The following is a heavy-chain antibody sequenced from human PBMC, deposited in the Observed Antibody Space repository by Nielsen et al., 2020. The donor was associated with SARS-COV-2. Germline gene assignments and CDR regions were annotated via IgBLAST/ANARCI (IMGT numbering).Heavy chain of an antibody. J-gene: IGHJ4*02. V-gene: IGHV3-48*01. Sequence: WIRQPPGKGLEWVSYISSSSSTIYYADSVKGRFTISRDNAKDTLYLQMNSLRAEDTAVYYCARTYCGGDCYSMESYFDYWGQGTLVTVSS. CDR3: ARTYCGGDCYSMESYFDY. D-gene: IGHD2-21*02. CDR2: ISSSSSTI.